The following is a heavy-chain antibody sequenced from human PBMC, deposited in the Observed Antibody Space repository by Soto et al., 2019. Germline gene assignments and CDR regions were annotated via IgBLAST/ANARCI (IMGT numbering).Heavy chain of an antibody. J-gene: IGHJ4*02. CDR3: ARDSRFLIAVARPTDY. Sequence: GASVKVSCKASGYTFTSYYMHWVRQAPGQGLEWMGIINPSGGSTSYAQKFQGRVTMTRDTSTSTVYMELSSLRSEDTAVYYCARDSRFLIAVARPTDYWGQAILVTVSS. CDR1: GYTFTSYY. CDR2: INPSGGST. D-gene: IGHD6-19*01. V-gene: IGHV1-46*01.